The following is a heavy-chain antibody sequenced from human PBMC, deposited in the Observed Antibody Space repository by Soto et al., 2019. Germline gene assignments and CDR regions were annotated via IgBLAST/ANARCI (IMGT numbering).Heavy chain of an antibody. D-gene: IGHD6-19*01. V-gene: IGHV3-23*01. CDR1: GFTLSSYA. Sequence: EVQLLESGGGLVQPGGSLRLSWAASGFTLSSYAMTWVRQAPGKGLEWVSVISDSDNATYYADSVKGRLTISRDNSKNTLYLQLNSLRAEDTAVYYCAKGVSSSAWSASDSWGQGTLVTVSA. CDR3: AKGVSSSAWSASDS. CDR2: ISDSDNAT. J-gene: IGHJ4*02.